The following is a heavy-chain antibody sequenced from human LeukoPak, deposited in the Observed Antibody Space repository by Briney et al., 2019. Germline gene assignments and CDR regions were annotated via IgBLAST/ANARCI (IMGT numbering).Heavy chain of an antibody. J-gene: IGHJ3*02. CDR1: GYSFTSYW. CDR2: IYPGDSDT. CDR3: ARPGAPEEPYYYDSSGYSPGAFDI. Sequence: GESLKISCKGSGYSFTSYWIGWVRQMPGKGLGWMGIIYPGDSDTRYSPSFQGQVTISADKSISTAYLQWSSLKASDTAMYYCARPGAPEEPYYYDSSGYSPGAFDIWGQGTMVTVSS. D-gene: IGHD3-22*01. V-gene: IGHV5-51*01.